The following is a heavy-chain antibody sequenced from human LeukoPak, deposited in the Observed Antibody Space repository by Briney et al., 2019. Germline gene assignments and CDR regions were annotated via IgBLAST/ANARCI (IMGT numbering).Heavy chain of an antibody. CDR3: ARASEGSLKGQGPDYYYGMDV. CDR1: GDSVSSNSVT. CDR2: TYYRSTWYN. Sequence: SQTLSLTCAISGDSVSSNSVTWNWIRQSPSRGLEWLGRTYYRSTWYNDYAVSVRGRITVNPDTSKNQFSLKLSSVTAADTAVYYCARASEGSLKGQGPDYYYGMDVWGQGTTVTVSS. V-gene: IGHV6-1*01. D-gene: IGHD1-14*01. J-gene: IGHJ6*02.